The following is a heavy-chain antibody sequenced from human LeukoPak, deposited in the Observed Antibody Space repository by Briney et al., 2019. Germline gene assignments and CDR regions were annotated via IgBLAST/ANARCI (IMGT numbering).Heavy chain of an antibody. CDR2: ISYDGSNK. CDR3: AKERDYGGKGYYFDY. V-gene: IGHV3-30*18. Sequence: GGSLRLSCAASGFTFSSYGMHWVRQAPGKGLEWVAIISYDGSNKYYADSVKGRFTISRDNSKSTLYLQMNSLRAEDTAVYFCAKERDYGGKGYYFDYWGQGTLVTVSS. J-gene: IGHJ4*02. CDR1: GFTFSSYG. D-gene: IGHD4-23*01.